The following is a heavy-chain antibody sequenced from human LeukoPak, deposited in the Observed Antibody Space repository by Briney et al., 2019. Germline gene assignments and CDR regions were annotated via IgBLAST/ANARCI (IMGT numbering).Heavy chain of an antibody. V-gene: IGHV3-23*01. Sequence: GGSLRLSCAASGFTFTTYAMRWGRHAPGKGLERVSGISDSGKSTYYADSVKGRFTISRDNSKNTLYMQINSLRVEDTAVYYCATLESSGWYFDYWGQGTLVTVSS. J-gene: IGHJ4*02. CDR3: ATLESSGWYFDY. D-gene: IGHD6-19*01. CDR2: ISDSGKST. CDR1: GFTFTTYA.